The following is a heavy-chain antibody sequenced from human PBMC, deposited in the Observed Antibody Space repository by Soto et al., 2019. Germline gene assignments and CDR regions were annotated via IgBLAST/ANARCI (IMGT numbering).Heavy chain of an antibody. CDR1: GFTFSSYW. CDR3: ARGRYSYGWYADHRPFDY. J-gene: IGHJ4*02. CDR2: IKQDGSEK. V-gene: IGHV3-7*01. Sequence: GGSLRLSCAASGFTFSSYWMSWVRQAPGKGLEWVANIKQDGSEKYYVDSVKGRFTISRGNAKNSLYLQMNSLRAEDTAVYYCARGRYSYGWYADHRPFDYWGQGTLVTVSS. D-gene: IGHD5-18*01.